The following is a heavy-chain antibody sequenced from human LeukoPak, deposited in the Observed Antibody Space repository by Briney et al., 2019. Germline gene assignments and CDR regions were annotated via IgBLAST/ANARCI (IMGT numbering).Heavy chain of an antibody. D-gene: IGHD3-10*01. CDR1: GYTFTSYY. CDR3: TREMIRGVYAY. CDR2: INPSGGST. J-gene: IGHJ4*02. Sequence: ASVKVSCKASGYTFTSYYMHWVRQAPGQGLEWMGIINPSGGSTSYAQKFQGRVTMTRDMSTSTIYMDLSSLRSEDTAVYYCTREMIRGVYAYWGQGTLVTVSS. V-gene: IGHV1-46*01.